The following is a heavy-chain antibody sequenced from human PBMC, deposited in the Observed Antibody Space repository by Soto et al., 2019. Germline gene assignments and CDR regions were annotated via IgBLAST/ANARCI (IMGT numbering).Heavy chain of an antibody. Sequence: QVQLVESGGGVVQPGRSLRLSCAASGFTFSSYAMHWVRQAPGKGLEWVAVISYDGSNKYYADSVKGRFTISRDNSKNTXXLQMNSLRAEDTAVYYCARPNGDYGSDPYYYGMDVWGQGTTVTVSS. J-gene: IGHJ6*02. CDR3: ARPNGDYGSDPYYYGMDV. CDR1: GFTFSSYA. CDR2: ISYDGSNK. D-gene: IGHD3-10*01. V-gene: IGHV3-30-3*01.